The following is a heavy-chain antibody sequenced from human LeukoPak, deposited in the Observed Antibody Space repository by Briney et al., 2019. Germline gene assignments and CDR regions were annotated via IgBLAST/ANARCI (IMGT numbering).Heavy chain of an antibody. CDR1: GFTVSSNY. V-gene: IGHV3-66*01. J-gene: IGHJ3*02. Sequence: GGSLRLSCAASGFTVSSNYMSWVRQAPGKGLEWVSVIYSGGSTYYADSVKGRFTISRDNSKNTLYLQMNSLRAEDTAVYYCAREKPPLTRAFDIWGQGTMVTVSS. CDR3: AREKPPLTRAFDI. CDR2: IYSGGST.